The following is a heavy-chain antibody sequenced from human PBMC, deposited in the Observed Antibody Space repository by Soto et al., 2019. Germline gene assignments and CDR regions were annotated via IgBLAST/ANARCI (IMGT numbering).Heavy chain of an antibody. V-gene: IGHV1-18*04. CDR3: ARVKMYSGAYHDY. D-gene: IGHD1-26*01. CDR1: GYTFTNYG. J-gene: IGHJ4*02. Sequence: QVQLVQSGGEVKKPGASVKVSCKASGYTFTNYGINWVRQAPGQGLEWMGWITPYNGNANYAQKHQGILTLTTGPSTSTAYMELRSLRSDDTAVYYGARVKMYSGAYHDYWGPGTLVTVSS. CDR2: ITPYNGNA.